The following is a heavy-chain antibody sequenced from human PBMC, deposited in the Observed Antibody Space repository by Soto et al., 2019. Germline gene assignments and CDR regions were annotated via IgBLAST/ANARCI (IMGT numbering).Heavy chain of an antibody. CDR1: GFTFSSYG. D-gene: IGHD3-16*02. Sequence: QVQLVESGGGVVQPGRTLRLSCAASGFTFSSYGMHWVRQAPGKGLEWVAVIWYDGSNKYYADSVKGRFTISRDNSKNTLYLQMNSLRAEDTAVYYCARESFYDYVWGSYRRYYYYGMDVWGQGTTVTVSS. V-gene: IGHV3-33*01. CDR3: ARESFYDYVWGSYRRYYYYGMDV. CDR2: IWYDGSNK. J-gene: IGHJ6*02.